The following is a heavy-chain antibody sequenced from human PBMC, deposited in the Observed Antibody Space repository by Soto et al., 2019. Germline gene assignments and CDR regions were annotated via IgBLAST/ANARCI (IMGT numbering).Heavy chain of an antibody. CDR1: GYSFADYW. V-gene: IGHV5-10-1*01. CDR2: IDPSDSQT. CDR3: ARQIYDSDTGPNFQYYFDS. J-gene: IGHJ4*02. D-gene: IGHD3-22*01. Sequence: PVESLKISCKGSGYSFADYWITWVRQKPGKGLGWMGRIDPSDSQTYYSPSFRGHVTISATKSITTVFLQWSSLRASDTAMYYCARQIYDSDTGPNFQYYFDSWGQGTPVTVSS.